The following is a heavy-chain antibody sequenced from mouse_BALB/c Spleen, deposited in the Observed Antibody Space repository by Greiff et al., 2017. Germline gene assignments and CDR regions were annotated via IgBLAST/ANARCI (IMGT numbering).Heavy chain of an antibody. Sequence: DVHLVESGGDLVKPGGSLKLSCAASGFTFSSYGMSWVRQTPDKRLEWVATISSGGSYTYYPDSVKGRFTISRDNAKNTLYLQMSSLKSEDTAMYYCATYGSSYGYWGQGTTLTVSS. D-gene: IGHD1-1*01. V-gene: IGHV5-6*01. CDR2: ISSGGSYT. J-gene: IGHJ2*01. CDR3: ATYGSSYGY. CDR1: GFTFSSYG.